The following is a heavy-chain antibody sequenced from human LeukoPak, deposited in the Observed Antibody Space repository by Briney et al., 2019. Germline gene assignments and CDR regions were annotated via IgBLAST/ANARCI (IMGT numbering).Heavy chain of an antibody. Sequence: PGGSLRLSCAASGFTFSNYWMTWVRQAPGKGLEWVANIQQDGGEKCYVDSVKGRFTISRDNAKNSLYLQMNSLRAEDTAVYYYARVRGGYYFDYWGQGTLVTVSS. D-gene: IGHD3-10*01. V-gene: IGHV3-7*01. CDR2: IQQDGGEK. CDR1: GFTFSNYW. J-gene: IGHJ4*02. CDR3: ARVRGGYYFDY.